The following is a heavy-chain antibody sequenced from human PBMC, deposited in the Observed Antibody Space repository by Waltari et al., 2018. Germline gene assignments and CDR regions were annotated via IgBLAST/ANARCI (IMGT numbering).Heavy chain of an antibody. V-gene: IGHV1-2*06. CDR2: INPNSGGT. Sequence: QVQLVQSGAEVKKPGSSVKVACQASGYTFTGYYMHWGRQAPAQRLEWMGRINPNSGGTNYAQKFQGRVTMTRDTSISTAYMELSRLRSDDTAVYYCARGGCSSTSCYCEVCVFYWGQGTLVTVSS. CDR1: GYTFTGYY. J-gene: IGHJ4*02. D-gene: IGHD2-2*01. CDR3: ARGGCSSTSCYCEVCVFY.